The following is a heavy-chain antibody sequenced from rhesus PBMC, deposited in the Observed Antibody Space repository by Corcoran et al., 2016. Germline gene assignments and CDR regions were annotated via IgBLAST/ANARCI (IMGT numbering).Heavy chain of an antibody. Sequence: QVQLQESGPGLVKPSETRSLTCTVSGGSISSGYYYWSWIRQPPGKGMEWTGYINYSGSTRYNPSLKSRVTISRDTSKNQFSLRLSSVTAADTAVYYCARDQANKGFDVWGQGVLVTVSS. CDR1: GGSISSGYYY. V-gene: IGHV4-122*02. D-gene: IGHD1-20*01. CDR3: ARDQANKGFDV. CDR2: INYSGST. J-gene: IGHJ5-1*01.